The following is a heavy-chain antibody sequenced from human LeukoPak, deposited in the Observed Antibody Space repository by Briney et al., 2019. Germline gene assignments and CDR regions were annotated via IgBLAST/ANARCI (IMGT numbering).Heavy chain of an antibody. J-gene: IGHJ4*02. CDR3: ARVGSYYDSSGYRY. Sequence: ASVKVSCKVSGYTLTELSMHWVRQAPGKGLEWMGGFDPEDGKTIYAQKFQGRVTMTEDTSTDTAYMELSSLRSDDTAVYYCARVGSYYDSSGYRYWGQGTLVTVSS. D-gene: IGHD3-22*01. CDR1: GYTLTELS. CDR2: FDPEDGKT. V-gene: IGHV1-24*01.